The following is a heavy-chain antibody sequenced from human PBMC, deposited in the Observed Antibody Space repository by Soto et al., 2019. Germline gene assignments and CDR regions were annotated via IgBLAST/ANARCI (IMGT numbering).Heavy chain of an antibody. CDR3: AKDMYGDYYFDY. D-gene: IGHD4-17*01. J-gene: IGHJ4*02. Sequence: EVQLVESGGGLVQPGRSLRLSCAASGFTFDDYAMHWVRQAPGKGLAWVSGISWNSGSIGYADSVKGRFTISRDNAKNSLYLQMNSLRAEDTALYYCAKDMYGDYYFDYWGQGTLVTVSS. V-gene: IGHV3-9*01. CDR1: GFTFDDYA. CDR2: ISWNSGSI.